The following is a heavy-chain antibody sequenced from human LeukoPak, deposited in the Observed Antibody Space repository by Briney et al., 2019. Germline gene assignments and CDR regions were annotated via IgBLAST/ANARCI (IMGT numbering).Heavy chain of an antibody. Sequence: SVKVSCKASGGTFSSYAISWVRQAPGQGLEWMGGIIPIFGTANYAQKFQGRVTITADESTSTAYMELSSLRSEDTAVYYCARGGLDVLRYFRDSQAFDYWGQGTLVTVSS. J-gene: IGHJ4*02. CDR2: IIPIFGTA. V-gene: IGHV1-69*13. CDR3: ARGGLDVLRYFRDSQAFDY. CDR1: GGTFSSYA. D-gene: IGHD3-9*01.